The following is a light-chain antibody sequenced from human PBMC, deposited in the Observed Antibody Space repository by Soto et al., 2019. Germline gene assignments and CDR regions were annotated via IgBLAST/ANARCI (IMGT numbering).Light chain of an antibody. CDR1: QSVSSSY. CDR2: GAS. Sequence: PGEKVPLSFMASQSVSSSYLTWYQQKPGQAPRLLIYGASTRATSIPARFSGSGSGTDFTLTISSLQPEDFAVYYCQQRGNWPLTFGGGTKVDIK. CDR3: QQRGNWPLT. J-gene: IGKJ4*01. V-gene: IGKV3D-20*02.